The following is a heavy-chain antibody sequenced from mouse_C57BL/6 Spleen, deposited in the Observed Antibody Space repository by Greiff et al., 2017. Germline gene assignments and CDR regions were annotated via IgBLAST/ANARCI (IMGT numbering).Heavy chain of an antibody. Sequence: VQLQQSGAELVRPGASVKLSCKASGYTFTDYYINWVKQRPGQGLEWIARIYPGSGNTYYNEKFKGKATLTAEKSSSTAYMQLSSLTSEDSAVYFCARGGYDARGYAMDYWGQGTSVTVSS. D-gene: IGHD2-2*01. J-gene: IGHJ4*01. CDR1: GYTFTDYY. CDR2: IYPGSGNT. V-gene: IGHV1-76*01. CDR3: ARGGYDARGYAMDY.